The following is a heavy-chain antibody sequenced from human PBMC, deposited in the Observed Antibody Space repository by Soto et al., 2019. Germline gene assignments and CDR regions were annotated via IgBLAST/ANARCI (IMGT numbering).Heavy chain of an antibody. CDR1: GVSISSGGYY. J-gene: IGHJ6*02. CDR2: IYYSGST. Sequence: PSETLSLTCTVSGVSISSGGYYWSWIRQHPGKGLEWIGYIYYSGSTYYNPSLKSRVTISVDTSKNQFSLKLSSVTAADTAVYYCARGGAAIEANYYYYGMDVWGQGTTVTVSS. D-gene: IGHD2-2*01. V-gene: IGHV4-31*03. CDR3: ARGGAAIEANYYYYGMDV.